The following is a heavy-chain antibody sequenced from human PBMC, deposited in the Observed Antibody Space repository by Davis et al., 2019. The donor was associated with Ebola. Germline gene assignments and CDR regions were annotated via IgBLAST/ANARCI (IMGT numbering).Heavy chain of an antibody. J-gene: IGHJ4*02. CDR3: ARDRLLLWFREWGHFDY. V-gene: IGHV3-11*04. Sequence: GESLKISCAASGFTFSDYYMSWIRQAPGKGLEWISYISTSDNTIYYADSVKGRFTISRDNAKNSLYLQMNSLRDEDTAVYYCARDRLLLWFREWGHFDYWGQGTLVTVSS. D-gene: IGHD3-10*01. CDR1: GFTFSDYY. CDR2: ISTSDNTI.